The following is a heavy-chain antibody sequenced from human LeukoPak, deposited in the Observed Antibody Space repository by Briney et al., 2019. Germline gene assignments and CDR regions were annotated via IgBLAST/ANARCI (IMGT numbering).Heavy chain of an antibody. CDR3: AKSVDRGYCSGGSCSTLFDY. Sequence: PGRSLRLSCAASGFTFDDYAMHWVRQAPGKGLEWVSGISWNSGSIGYADSVKGRFTISRDNAKNSLYLQMNSLRAEDMALYYCAKSVDRGYCSGGSCSTLFDYWGQGTLVTVSS. D-gene: IGHD2-15*01. CDR1: GFTFDDYA. CDR2: ISWNSGSI. V-gene: IGHV3-9*03. J-gene: IGHJ4*02.